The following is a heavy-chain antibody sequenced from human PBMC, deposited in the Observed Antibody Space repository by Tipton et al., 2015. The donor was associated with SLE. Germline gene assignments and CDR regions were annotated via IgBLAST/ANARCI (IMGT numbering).Heavy chain of an antibody. CDR3: ARYSYFAAAFDI. V-gene: IGHV4-4*02. Sequence: TLSLTCAVSGGSIRSSNWWSWVRQPPGKGLEWIGEIDHSGSTNSNPSLKSRVSMSVDKSKNQFSLKLSSVTVADTAVYYCARYSYFAAAFDIWGQGTLVTVSS. J-gene: IGHJ3*02. CDR2: IDHSGST. CDR1: GGSIRSSNW. D-gene: IGHD5-18*01.